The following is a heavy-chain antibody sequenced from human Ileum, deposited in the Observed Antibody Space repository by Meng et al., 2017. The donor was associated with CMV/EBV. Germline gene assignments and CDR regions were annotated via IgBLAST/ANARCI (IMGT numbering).Heavy chain of an antibody. D-gene: IGHD2-2*01. CDR2: ISASGGST. CDR3: AKDQRYCTSSSCYGNDAFDV. CDR1: GFTFSSYA. Sequence: GESLKISCAASGFTFSSYAMTWVRQAPGKGLEWVSIISASGGSTYYADSVKGRFTISRDNSKNTLSLQMNSLRAEDTAVYYCAKDQRYCTSSSCYGNDAFDVWGQGTMVTVSS. J-gene: IGHJ3*01. V-gene: IGHV3-23*01.